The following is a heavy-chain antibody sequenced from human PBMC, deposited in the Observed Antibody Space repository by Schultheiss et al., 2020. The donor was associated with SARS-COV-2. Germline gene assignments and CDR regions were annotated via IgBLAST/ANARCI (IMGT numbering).Heavy chain of an antibody. D-gene: IGHD3-16*02. Sequence: SETLSLTCTVSGGSISSGGYYWSWIRQHPGKGLEWIGYIYYSGSTYYNPSLKSRVTISVDTSKNQFSLKLSSVTAADTAVYYCAGQLGGVIVNYWGQGTLVTVSS. CDR2: IYYSGST. V-gene: IGHV4-31*03. CDR3: AGQLGGVIVNY. CDR1: GGSISSGGYY. J-gene: IGHJ4*02.